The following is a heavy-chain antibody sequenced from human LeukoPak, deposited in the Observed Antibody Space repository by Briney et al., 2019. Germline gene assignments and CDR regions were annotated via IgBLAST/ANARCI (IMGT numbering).Heavy chain of an antibody. CDR2: IWYDGSNK. Sequence: QPGRSLRLSCAASGFTFSSYGMHWVRQAPGKGLEWVAVIWYDGSNKYYADSVKGRFTISRDNSKNTLYLQMNSLRAEDTAVYYCAKEHYGWYFDYWGQGTLVSVSS. J-gene: IGHJ4*02. CDR1: GFTFSSYG. D-gene: IGHD6-19*01. V-gene: IGHV3-33*06. CDR3: AKEHYGWYFDY.